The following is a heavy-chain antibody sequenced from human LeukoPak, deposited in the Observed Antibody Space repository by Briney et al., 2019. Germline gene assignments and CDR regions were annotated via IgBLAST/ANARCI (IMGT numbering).Heavy chain of an antibody. Sequence: GGSLRLSCAASGFTFSSYAMSWVRQAPGKGLEWVSAISGSGGSTYYADSVKGRFTISRDNSKNTLYLQMNSLRAEDTAVYYCAKDGVVRGLGPYYFDSWGQGTLVTVSS. CDR1: GFTFSSYA. J-gene: IGHJ4*02. CDR2: ISGSGGST. D-gene: IGHD3-10*01. V-gene: IGHV3-23*01. CDR3: AKDGVVRGLGPYYFDS.